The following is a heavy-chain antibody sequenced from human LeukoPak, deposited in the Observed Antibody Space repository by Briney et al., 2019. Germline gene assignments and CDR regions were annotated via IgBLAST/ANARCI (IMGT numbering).Heavy chain of an antibody. CDR2: IGSSSSYI. V-gene: IGHV3-21*01. CDR1: GFTFSSYS. J-gene: IGHJ4*02. CDR3: ARDGGYSGYDYIDY. D-gene: IGHD5-12*01. Sequence: PGGSLRLSCAASGFTFSSYSMNWVRQAPGKGLEWVSSIGSSSSYIYYADSVKGRFTISRDNAKNSLYLQMNSLRAEDTAVYYCARDGGYSGYDYIDYWGQGTLVTVSS.